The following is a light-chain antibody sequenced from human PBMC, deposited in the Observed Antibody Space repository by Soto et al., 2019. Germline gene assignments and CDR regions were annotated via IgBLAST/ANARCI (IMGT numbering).Light chain of an antibody. J-gene: IGKJ3*01. Sequence: DIQMTQSPSSLSASVGDRVTITFRASQSISYFLNWYQHKPGKAPNLLIYAASNLQSGVPSRFSGSGSGTDFTLTISSLQPEDFATYYCQQSYREFTFGPGTKVDIK. V-gene: IGKV1-39*01. CDR1: QSISYF. CDR3: QQSYREFT. CDR2: AAS.